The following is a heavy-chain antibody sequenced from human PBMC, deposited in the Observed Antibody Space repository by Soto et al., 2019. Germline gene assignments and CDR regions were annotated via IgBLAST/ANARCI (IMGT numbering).Heavy chain of an antibody. Sequence: QVQLQESGPGLVKPSETLSLTCTVSGGSISSYYWSWIRQPPGKGLEWIGYIHYTGSTNYNPSLKSRVTISVDTSKNQCSLKLSSVTAADTAVYYCARGSRYSYGYDVHYYYYMDVWGKGTTVTVSS. CDR2: IHYTGST. J-gene: IGHJ6*03. CDR3: ARGSRYSYGYDVHYYYYMDV. V-gene: IGHV4-59*01. CDR1: GGSISSYY. D-gene: IGHD5-18*01.